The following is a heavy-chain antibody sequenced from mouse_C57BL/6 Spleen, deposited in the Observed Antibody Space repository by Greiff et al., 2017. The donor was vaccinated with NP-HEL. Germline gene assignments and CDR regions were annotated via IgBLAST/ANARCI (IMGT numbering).Heavy chain of an antibody. J-gene: IGHJ3*01. Sequence: EVQLVESGGGLVKPGGSLKLSCAASGFTFSDYGMHWVRQAPEKGLEWVAYISSGSSTIYYADTVKGRFTISRDNAKNTLFLQMTSLRSEDTAMYYCARVDDYDRAWFAYWGQGTLVTVSA. CDR1: GFTFSDYG. CDR3: ARVDDYDRAWFAY. D-gene: IGHD2-4*01. CDR2: ISSGSSTI. V-gene: IGHV5-17*01.